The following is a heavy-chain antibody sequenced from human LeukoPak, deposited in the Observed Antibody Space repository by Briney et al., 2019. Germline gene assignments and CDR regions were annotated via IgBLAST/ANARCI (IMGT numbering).Heavy chain of an antibody. CDR1: GYSISSGYY. Sequence: PSETLSLTCTVSGYSISSGYYWGWIRQPPGKGLEWIGSIYHSGSTYYNPSLKSRVTISVDTSKNQFSLKLSSVTAADTAVYYCARGVYYLKYYFDYWGQGTLVTVSS. CDR3: ARGVYYLKYYFDY. V-gene: IGHV4-38-2*02. D-gene: IGHD3-22*01. CDR2: IYHSGST. J-gene: IGHJ4*02.